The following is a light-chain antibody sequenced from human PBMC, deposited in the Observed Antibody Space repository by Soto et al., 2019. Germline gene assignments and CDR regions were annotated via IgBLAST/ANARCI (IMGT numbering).Light chain of an antibody. CDR3: MQSTHWPPT. V-gene: IGKV2-30*01. CDR2: LTS. Sequence: DVVMTQSPLSLPVTLGQSASISCRSSQSIAYSDGYTYMNWCQQRPAQSPRRLMSLTSRRDSGVPDRFRGSGSGTDFTLTIRSVEAEDVGIYYCMQSTHWPPTFGRGTTVEIK. J-gene: IGKJ1*01. CDR1: QSIAYSDGYTY.